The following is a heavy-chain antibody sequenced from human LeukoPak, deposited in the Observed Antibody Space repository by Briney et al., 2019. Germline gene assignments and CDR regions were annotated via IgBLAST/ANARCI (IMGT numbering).Heavy chain of an antibody. Sequence: ASVKVSCKASGYTFTGYYMHWVRQAPGQGLEWMGWINPNSGGTNYAQKFQGRVTMTRDTSISTAYMELSRLRSDDTAVYYCARDGSSGWYTEVGFDPWGQGTLVTVSS. CDR3: ARDGSSGWYTEVGFDP. V-gene: IGHV1-2*02. CDR2: INPNSGGT. J-gene: IGHJ5*02. CDR1: GYTFTGYY. D-gene: IGHD6-19*01.